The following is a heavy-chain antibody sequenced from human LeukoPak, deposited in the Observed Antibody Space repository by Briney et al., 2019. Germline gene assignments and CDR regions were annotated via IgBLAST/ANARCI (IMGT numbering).Heavy chain of an antibody. Sequence: GGSLRPSCAASGFTFSSYAMSWVRQAPGKGLEWVSAISGSGGSTYYADSVKGRFTISRDNSKNTLYLQMNSLRAEDTAVYYCAKDKNGVVPAALDYWGQGTLVTVSS. J-gene: IGHJ4*02. D-gene: IGHD2-2*01. CDR2: ISGSGGST. CDR1: GFTFSSYA. CDR3: AKDKNGVVPAALDY. V-gene: IGHV3-23*01.